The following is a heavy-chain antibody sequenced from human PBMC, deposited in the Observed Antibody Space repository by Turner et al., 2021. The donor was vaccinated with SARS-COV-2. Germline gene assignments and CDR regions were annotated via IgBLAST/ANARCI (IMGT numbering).Heavy chain of an antibody. D-gene: IGHD5-12*01. V-gene: IGHV3-23*01. CDR3: AKGPDIVATIWGTLFSGTFDY. CDR1: GFTFSSYA. CDR2: ISGSGGST. Sequence: EVQLLESGGGLVQHGGSLRLSCAASGFTFSSYAMSWVRQAPGKGLEWVSAISGSGGSTYYADSVKGRFTISRDNSKNTLYLQMNSLRAEDTAVYYCAKGPDIVATIWGTLFSGTFDYWGQGTLVTVSS. J-gene: IGHJ4*02.